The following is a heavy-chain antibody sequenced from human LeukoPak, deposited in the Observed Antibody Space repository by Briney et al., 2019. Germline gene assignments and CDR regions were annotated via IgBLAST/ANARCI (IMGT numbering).Heavy chain of an antibody. Sequence: GGSLRLSCAASGFTFNNHWMSWVRQAPGKGPEWVAIIKQDGSEKYYVDSVKGRFTISRDNAKDSLYLQMNNLRAEDTAVYYCARGDGRLTAYWGQGTLVTVSS. J-gene: IGHJ4*02. D-gene: IGHD5-24*01. CDR2: IKQDGSEK. CDR3: ARGDGRLTAY. V-gene: IGHV3-7*01. CDR1: GFTFNNHW.